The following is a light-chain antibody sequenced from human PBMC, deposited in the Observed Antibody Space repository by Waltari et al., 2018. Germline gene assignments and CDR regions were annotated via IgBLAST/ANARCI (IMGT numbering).Light chain of an antibody. CDR2: EVS. J-gene: IGLJ2*01. Sequence: QSALTQPPSASGSPGQSVTISCTGTSSDVGGYNYVSWYQQHPGKAPKLMIYEVSKRPSGRPDRVAGAKAGNTASLTVAGLQAEDEAEYYCSSYAGSNNVVFGGGTKLTVL. V-gene: IGLV2-8*01. CDR3: SSYAGSNNVV. CDR1: SSDVGGYNY.